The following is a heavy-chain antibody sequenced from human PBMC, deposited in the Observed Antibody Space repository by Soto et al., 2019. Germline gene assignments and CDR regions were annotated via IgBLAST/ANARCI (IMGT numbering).Heavy chain of an antibody. D-gene: IGHD1-7*01. Sequence: GGSLRLSCAASGFTFSSYGMHWVRQAPGKGLEWVAVISYDGSNKYYADSVKGRFTISRDNSKNTLYLQMNSLRAEDTAVYYCAKEAAGTLVFDYWGQGTLVTVSS. CDR2: ISYDGSNK. V-gene: IGHV3-30*18. J-gene: IGHJ4*02. CDR1: GFTFSSYG. CDR3: AKEAAGTLVFDY.